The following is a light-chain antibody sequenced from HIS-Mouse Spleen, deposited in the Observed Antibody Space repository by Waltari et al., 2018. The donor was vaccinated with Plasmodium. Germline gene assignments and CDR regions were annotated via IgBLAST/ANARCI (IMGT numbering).Light chain of an antibody. V-gene: IGKV1-33*01. CDR3: QQYDNLPYT. CDR1: QDIRNY. Sequence: DIQMTQSPSSLSASVGARVTITCQARQDIRNYLNWYQKKPGKAPKLLIYDASNLQTGVPSRFSGSGSGTDFTFTISSLQPEDIATYYCQQYDNLPYTFGQGTKLEIK. J-gene: IGKJ2*01. CDR2: DAS.